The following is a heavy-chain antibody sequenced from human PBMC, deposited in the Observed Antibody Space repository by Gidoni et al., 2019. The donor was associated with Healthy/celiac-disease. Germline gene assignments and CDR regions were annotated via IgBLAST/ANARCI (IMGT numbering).Heavy chain of an antibody. CDR3: ARHRAATTYYYYGMDV. D-gene: IGHD6-13*01. J-gene: IGHJ6*04. CDR1: GYSFTSYW. V-gene: IGHV5-51*01. Sequence: EVQLVQSGAEVKKPGASLKISCKGSGYSFTSYWIGWVRQMPGKGLEWMGIIYPGDSDTRYSPSFQGQVTISADKSISTAYLQWSSLKASDTAMYYCARHRAATTYYYYGMDVWGKGTTVTVSS. CDR2: IYPGDSDT.